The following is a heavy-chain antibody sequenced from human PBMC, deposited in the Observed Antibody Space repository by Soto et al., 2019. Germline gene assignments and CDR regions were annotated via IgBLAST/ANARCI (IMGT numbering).Heavy chain of an antibody. Sequence: GGSLRLSCAASGLTFSIYSMNWVRQGPGKGLEWVSSISSRSSYIYYADSVKGRFTISRDNAKNSLYMQMNSLRAEDTAVYYCARGDVGDYYGMDVWGQGTTVTVSS. J-gene: IGHJ6*02. D-gene: IGHD3-16*01. CDR1: GLTFSIYS. CDR3: ARGDVGDYYGMDV. CDR2: ISSRSSYI. V-gene: IGHV3-21*01.